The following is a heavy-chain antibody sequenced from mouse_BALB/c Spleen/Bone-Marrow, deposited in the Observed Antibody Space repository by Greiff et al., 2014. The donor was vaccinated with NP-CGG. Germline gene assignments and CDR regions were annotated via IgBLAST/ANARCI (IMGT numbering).Heavy chain of an antibody. V-gene: IGHV1-18*01. CDR2: INPDNGDT. D-gene: IGHD2-14*01. CDR3: ARYYRYDFDY. J-gene: IGHJ2*01. CDR1: GYSFTGYT. Sequence: EVQLVESGPELVKPGASMNISCKASGYSFTGYTMNWVKQSHGKNLEWIGLINPDNGDTSCNQKFKGKATLTIDKSSSTAYMELLSLTSEDSAVHYCARYYRYDFDYWGQGTTLTVSS.